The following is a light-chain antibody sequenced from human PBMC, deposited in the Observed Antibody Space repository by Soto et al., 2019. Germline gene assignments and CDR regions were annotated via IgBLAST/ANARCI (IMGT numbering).Light chain of an antibody. Sequence: NFMLTQPHSVSESPGKTVTISCTRSSGSIASNYVQWYQQRPGSAPTTVIYEDNQRPSGVPDRFSGSIDSSSNSASLTISGLKTEDESDYYCQSYDSIPLAVFGGGTQLTVL. V-gene: IGLV6-57*04. CDR1: SGSIASNY. CDR2: EDN. CDR3: QSYDSIPLAV. J-gene: IGLJ7*01.